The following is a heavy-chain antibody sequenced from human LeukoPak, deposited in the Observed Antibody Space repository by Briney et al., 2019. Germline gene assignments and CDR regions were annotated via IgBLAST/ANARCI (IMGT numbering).Heavy chain of an antibody. D-gene: IGHD2-2*01. CDR3: ARARSYCSSTSCSKRDYYGMDV. J-gene: IGHJ6*02. CDR1: GYTFTSYD. Sequence: GASVKVSCKASGYTFTSYDINWVRQATGQGLEWMGWMNPNSGNTSYAQKFQGRVTMTRNTSISTAYMELSSLRSEDTAVYYYARARSYCSSTSCSKRDYYGMDVWGQGTTVTVSS. V-gene: IGHV1-8*01. CDR2: MNPNSGNT.